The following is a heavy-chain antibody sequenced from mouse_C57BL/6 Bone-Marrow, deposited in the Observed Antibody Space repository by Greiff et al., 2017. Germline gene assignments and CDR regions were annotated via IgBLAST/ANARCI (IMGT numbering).Heavy chain of an antibody. CDR1: GYSITSGYY. CDR3: ARGDY. J-gene: IGHJ2*01. Sequence: VQLKESGPGLVKPSRSLSLTCSVTGYSITSGYYWNWIRQFPGNKLEWMGYISYDGSNNYNPSLKNRISITRDTSKNQFFLKLNSVTTEDTATYYCARGDYWGQGTTLTVSS. V-gene: IGHV3-6*01. CDR2: ISYDGSN.